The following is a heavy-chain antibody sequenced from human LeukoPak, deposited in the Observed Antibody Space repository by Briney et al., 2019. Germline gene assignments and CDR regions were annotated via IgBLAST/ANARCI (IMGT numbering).Heavy chain of an antibody. CDR3: ARTDLGSSFDDAFDI. V-gene: IGHV4-59*01. J-gene: IGHJ3*02. Sequence: SETLSLTCTVSGASISSYYWSWIRQPPGKGLEWIGYIYYSGSTNYNPSLKSRVTISVDMSKNQFSLKLSSVTAADTAVYYCARTDLGSSFDDAFDIWGQGTMVTVSS. CDR2: IYYSGST. CDR1: GASISSYY. D-gene: IGHD6-6*01.